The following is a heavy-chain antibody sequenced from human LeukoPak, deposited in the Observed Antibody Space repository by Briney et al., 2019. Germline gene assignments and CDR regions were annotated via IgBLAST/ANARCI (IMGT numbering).Heavy chain of an antibody. J-gene: IGHJ5*02. CDR2: INPNSGGT. D-gene: IGHD3-9*01. CDR3: ARDRFYDILTGYNWFDP. Sequence: ASVKVSCKASGGTFSSYAISWVRQAPGQGLEWMGWINPNSGGTNYAQKFQGRVTMTRDTSISTAYMELSRLRSDDTAVYYCARDRFYDILTGYNWFDPWGQGTLVTVSS. CDR1: GGTFSSYA. V-gene: IGHV1-2*02.